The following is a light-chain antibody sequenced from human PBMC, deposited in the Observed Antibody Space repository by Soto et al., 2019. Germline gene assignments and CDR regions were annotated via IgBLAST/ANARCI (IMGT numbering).Light chain of an antibody. CDR1: QSVTTR. CDR2: GAS. V-gene: IGKV3-11*01. CDR3: QQRSNWPSIT. Sequence: EIVLTQSPDTLSLSPGGRATLSCRASQSVTTRLAWYQQKPGQAPRLLIYGASNRATGIPARFSGSGSGTDFTLTINSLEPEDFAVYYCQQRSNWPSITFGQGTRLEIK. J-gene: IGKJ5*01.